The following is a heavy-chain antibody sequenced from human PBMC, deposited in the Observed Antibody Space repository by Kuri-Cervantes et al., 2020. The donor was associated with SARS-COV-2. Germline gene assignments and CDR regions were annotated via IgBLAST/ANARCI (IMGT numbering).Heavy chain of an antibody. D-gene: IGHD1-7*01. V-gene: IGHV3-30-3*01. CDR1: GFTFSTYT. CDR2: TTDDGTNK. J-gene: IGHJ2*01. CDR3: ARGFELLRDFDL. Sequence: GESLKISCAASGFTFSTYTMHWVRQAPGKGLEWVEVTTDDGTNKYYADSVKGRFTISRDNSKNTLYLQMNSLRTEDTAVYYCARGFELLRDFDLWGRGTLVTVSS.